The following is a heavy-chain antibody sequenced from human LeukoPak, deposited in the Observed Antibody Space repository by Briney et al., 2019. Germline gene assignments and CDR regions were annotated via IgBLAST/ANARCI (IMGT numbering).Heavy chain of an antibody. V-gene: IGHV4-39*01. CDR2: IYYSGST. CDR3: ARLASVPDPNY. CDR1: GDSVSSNSYY. Sequence: SETLSLTCAVSGDSVSSNSYYWGWIRQPPGKGLEWIGSIYYSGSTYYNPSLKSRVTISVDTSKNQFFLKLTSVTAADTAVCYCARLASVPDPNYWGQGTLVTVSS. D-gene: IGHD1-14*01. J-gene: IGHJ4*02.